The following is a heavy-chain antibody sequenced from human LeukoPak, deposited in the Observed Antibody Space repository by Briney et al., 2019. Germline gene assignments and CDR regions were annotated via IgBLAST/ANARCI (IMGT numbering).Heavy chain of an antibody. J-gene: IGHJ4*02. CDR1: GFTFSSYW. D-gene: IGHD3-3*01. Sequence: GGSLRLSCAASGFTFSSYWMSWVRQAPGKGLEWVANIKQDGSEKYYVDSVKGRFTISRDNAKNSLYLQMNSLRAEDTPVYYCASLWGMIGYDFWSGYYNFDYWGQGTLVTVSS. CDR2: IKQDGSEK. V-gene: IGHV3-7*01. CDR3: ASLWGMIGYDFWSGYYNFDY.